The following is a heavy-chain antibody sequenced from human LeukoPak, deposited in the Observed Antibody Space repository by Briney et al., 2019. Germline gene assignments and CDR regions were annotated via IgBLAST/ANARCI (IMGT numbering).Heavy chain of an antibody. V-gene: IGHV4-59*01. CDR1: GGSISSYY. CDR2: MSNSGST. D-gene: IGHD6-19*01. J-gene: IGHJ4*02. Sequence: PSETLSLTCTVSGGSISSYYWSWIRQPPGKGLEWIGYMSNSGSTNYNPSLKGRVTISVDASKNQFSLKLSSVTAADTAVYYCARDSQHHSSASEYWGQGTLVTVSS. CDR3: ARDSQHHSSASEY.